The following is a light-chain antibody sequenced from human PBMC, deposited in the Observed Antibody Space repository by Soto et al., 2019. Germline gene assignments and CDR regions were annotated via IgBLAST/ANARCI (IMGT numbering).Light chain of an antibody. V-gene: IGKV1-9*01. CDR3: QQYSSYSLPT. Sequence: DIQLTQSPSFLSASVGDRVTITCRASQGISSYLAWYQQKPGKAPKLLIYAASTLQSGVPSRFSGSGSGTEFTLTISSLQPEDFATYFCQQYSSYSLPTFGGGTKVDI. J-gene: IGKJ4*01. CDR2: AAS. CDR1: QGISSY.